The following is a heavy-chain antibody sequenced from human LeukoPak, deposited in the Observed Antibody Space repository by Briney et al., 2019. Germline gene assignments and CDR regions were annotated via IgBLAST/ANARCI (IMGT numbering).Heavy chain of an antibody. V-gene: IGHV3-11*01. D-gene: IGHD6-19*01. CDR2: ISSSGSTI. J-gene: IGHJ6*02. Sequence: GGSLRLSCAASGFTFSDYYMSWIRQAPGKGLEWVSYISSSGSTIYYADSVKGRFTISRDNAKNSLYLQMNSLRAEDTAVYYCARGTVAGSRGYYYYYYGMDVWGQGTTVTVSS. CDR3: ARGTVAGSRGYYYYYYGMDV. CDR1: GFTFSDYY.